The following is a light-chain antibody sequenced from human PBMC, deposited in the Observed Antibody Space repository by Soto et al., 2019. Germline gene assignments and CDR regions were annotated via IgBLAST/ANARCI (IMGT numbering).Light chain of an antibody. V-gene: IGKV3-11*01. CDR1: QSVSSY. J-gene: IGKJ3*01. CDR2: GAS. Sequence: EIVLTQSPATLSLSPGERATLSCGASQSVSSYLAWYQQKPGQAPRLLIYGASNRATGIPARFTAFGSRTDFTLTISRLEPEDFSVYYCQQRSHWPFTFGPGTKVDLK. CDR3: QQRSHWPFT.